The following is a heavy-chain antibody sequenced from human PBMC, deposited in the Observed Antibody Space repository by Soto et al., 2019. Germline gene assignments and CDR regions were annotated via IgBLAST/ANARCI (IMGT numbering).Heavy chain of an antibody. D-gene: IGHD3-3*01. Sequence: GGSLRLSCSASGFTFSSYAMHWVRQAPGKGLEYVSAISSNGGSTYYADSVKGRFTISRDNSKNTLYLQMSSLRAEDTAVYYCVKGGKAGLRFLEWTRITGAGSDAFDIWGQGTMVTVSS. CDR1: GFTFSSYA. CDR2: ISSNGGST. CDR3: VKGGKAGLRFLEWTRITGAGSDAFDI. J-gene: IGHJ3*02. V-gene: IGHV3-64D*08.